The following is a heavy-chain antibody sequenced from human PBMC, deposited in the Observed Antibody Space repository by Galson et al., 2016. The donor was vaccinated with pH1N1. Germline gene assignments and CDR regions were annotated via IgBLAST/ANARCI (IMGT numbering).Heavy chain of an antibody. CDR3: ASGGVALTGIFDY. V-gene: IGHV4-61*02. J-gene: IGHJ4*02. D-gene: IGHD2-15*01. CDR1: GGSISSGSYY. Sequence: TLSLTCTVSGGSISSGSYYWNWIRQPAGEGLEWIGRLYTSGSTTYNPSLKSRVTMSVDTSKNQFSLMLTSVTAADTAVYYCASGGVALTGIFDYWGQGTLVTVFS. CDR2: LYTSGST.